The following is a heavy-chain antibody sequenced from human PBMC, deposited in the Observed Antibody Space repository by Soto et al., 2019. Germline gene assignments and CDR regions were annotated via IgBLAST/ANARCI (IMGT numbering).Heavy chain of an antibody. CDR2: IIPIFGTA. CDR3: ASYQEGDKLFDY. V-gene: IGHV1-69*01. Sequence: QVQLVQSGAEVKKPGSSVKVSCKASGGTFSSYAISWVRQAPGQGLEWMGGIIPIFGTANYAQKFQGRVTITADESTSPAYMEVSRLRSEDTGVYYCASYQEGDKLFDYWGQGTLVTVSS. D-gene: IGHD2-2*01. CDR1: GGTFSSYA. J-gene: IGHJ4*02.